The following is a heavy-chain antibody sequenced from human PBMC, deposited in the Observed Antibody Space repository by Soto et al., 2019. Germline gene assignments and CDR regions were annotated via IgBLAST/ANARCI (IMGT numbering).Heavy chain of an antibody. CDR2: ISYDGSNK. V-gene: IGHV3-30-3*01. CDR3: ARERTGTGTYYFDY. Sequence: GGSLRLSCAASGFTFSSYAMHWVRQAPGKGLEWVAVISYDGSNKYHADSVKGRFTISRDNSKNTLYLQMNSLRAEDTAVYYCARERTGTGTYYFDYWGQGTLVTVSS. J-gene: IGHJ4*02. CDR1: GFTFSSYA. D-gene: IGHD1-1*01.